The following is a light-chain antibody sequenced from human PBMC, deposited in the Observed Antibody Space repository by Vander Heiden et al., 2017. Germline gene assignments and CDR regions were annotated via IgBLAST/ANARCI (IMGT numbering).Light chain of an antibody. CDR1: SSNIGSND. CDR2: RNN. J-gene: IGLJ2*01. V-gene: IGLV1-47*01. CDR3: AASDDSRSGLV. Sequence: QSVLTQPPSESGTPGQRVTLSFSGSSSNIGSNDVAWYQQRPATAPNLLIYRNNHRHSGVPDRYSGSKSGTSASLATSGLRAEEEADYYCAASDDSRSGLVFGGGTKLTVL.